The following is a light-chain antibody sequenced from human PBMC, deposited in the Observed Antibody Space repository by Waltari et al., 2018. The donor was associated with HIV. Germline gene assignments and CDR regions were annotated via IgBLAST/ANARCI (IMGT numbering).Light chain of an antibody. V-gene: IGKV1-9*01. CDR1: HGIGNY. Sequence: DIQLTQSPSSLSASIGDKVTITCRASHGIGNYLAWYQQKAWRAPKLLIYAASTLHNGVPSRFSGSGSGTEFTLTISSLQPEDFAIYYCQQIKSYLAFGGGTRVEVK. CDR3: QQIKSYLA. CDR2: AAS. J-gene: IGKJ4*01.